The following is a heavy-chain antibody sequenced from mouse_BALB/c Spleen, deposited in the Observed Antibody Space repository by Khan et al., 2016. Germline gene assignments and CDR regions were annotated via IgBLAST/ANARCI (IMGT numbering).Heavy chain of an antibody. CDR1: GYSITSGYF. D-gene: IGHD2-2*01. V-gene: IGHV3-6*02. CDR2: ISYDGYN. J-gene: IGHJ3*01. Sequence: EVQLQESGPGLVKPSQSLSLTCSVTGYSITSGYFWNWIRQFPGNKLEWMGFISYDGYNDYNPSLKNRISITRDTSPNQFILKLTSLPTEDTATDYCARDGYDGWFAYWGQGTLVTVSA. CDR3: ARDGYDGWFAY.